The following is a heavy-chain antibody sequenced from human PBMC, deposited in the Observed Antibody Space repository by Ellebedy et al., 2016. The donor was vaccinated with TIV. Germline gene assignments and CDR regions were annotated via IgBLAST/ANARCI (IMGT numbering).Heavy chain of an antibody. CDR1: EFTFTIYS. CDR3: ARDLRTYGSNPLDY. CDR2: ISGSGSYI. J-gene: IGHJ4*02. Sequence: GESLKISCAASEFTFTIYSMNWVRQTPGKGLEWVASISGSGSYIYYGDSLKGRIVISRDNAKNSLYLHMNSLRAEDTAVYYCARDLRTYGSNPLDYWGQGTLVTVSS. D-gene: IGHD4/OR15-4a*01. V-gene: IGHV3-21*01.